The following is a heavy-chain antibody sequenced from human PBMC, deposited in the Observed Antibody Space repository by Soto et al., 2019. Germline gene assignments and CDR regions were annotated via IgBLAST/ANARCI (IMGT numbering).Heavy chain of an antibody. V-gene: IGHV1-69*12. J-gene: IGHJ4*02. D-gene: IGHD2-15*01. Sequence: QVQLVQSGAEVKKPGSSVKVSCKASGGTFSSDSFSWVRQAPGQGLEWMGGIIPMFDTPIYAQKFQDRVTITADYSTTTAYMQLSSLRSGDTAVYYCARSGGLDRDFNYWGQGSLVTVSS. CDR3: ARSGGLDRDFNY. CDR2: IIPMFDTP. CDR1: GGTFSSDS.